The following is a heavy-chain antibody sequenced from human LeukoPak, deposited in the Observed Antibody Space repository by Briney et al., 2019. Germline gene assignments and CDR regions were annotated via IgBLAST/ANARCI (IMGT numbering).Heavy chain of an antibody. J-gene: IGHJ1*01. D-gene: IGHD3-22*01. CDR3: ARTHLEATAYDSSGYYTDGYFQH. V-gene: IGHV1-46*01. CDR2: INPSGGST. CDR1: GYTFTSYY. Sequence: ASVKVSCKASGYTFTSYYMHWVRQAPGQGLEWMGIINPSGGSTSYAQKFQGRVTMTRDTSTSTVYMELSSLRSEDTAVYYCARTHLEATAYDSSGYYTDGYFQHWGQGTLVAVSS.